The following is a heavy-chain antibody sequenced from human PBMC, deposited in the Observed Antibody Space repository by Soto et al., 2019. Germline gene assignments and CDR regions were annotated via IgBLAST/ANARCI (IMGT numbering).Heavy chain of an antibody. CDR2: ISTNSGNT. D-gene: IGHD3-3*01. J-gene: IGHJ4*02. CDR1: GYTFTNFG. Sequence: GASVKVSCKASGYTFTNFGITWVRQAPGQGLEYMGWISTNSGNTKYAQKLQGRVTMTTDTSTTTAYMELRSLRSDDTAVYYCATSVARPAIFYVASWGQGTLVTVSS. V-gene: IGHV1-18*01. CDR3: ATSVARPAIFYVAS.